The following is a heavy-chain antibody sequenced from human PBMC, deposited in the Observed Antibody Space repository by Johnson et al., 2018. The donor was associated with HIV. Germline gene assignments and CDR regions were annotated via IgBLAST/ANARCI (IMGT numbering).Heavy chain of an antibody. J-gene: IGHJ3*02. D-gene: IGHD2-8*02. CDR2: ISGSGAIT. Sequence: VQLVESGGGLVQPGGSLGLSCSASGFTFNSYAMTWVRQAPGKGLEWVSTISGSGAITYYADSVKGRFTISRDNSKNTLYLQMNSLRAEDTAVYYCAKDQYCTGGVCYSGAFDIWGQGTMVTVSS. CDR1: GFTFNSYA. CDR3: AKDQYCTGGVCYSGAFDI. V-gene: IGHV3-23*04.